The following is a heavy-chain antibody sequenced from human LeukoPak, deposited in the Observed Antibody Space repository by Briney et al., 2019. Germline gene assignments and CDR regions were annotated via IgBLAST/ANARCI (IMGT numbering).Heavy chain of an antibody. V-gene: IGHV4-59*08. J-gene: IGHJ4*02. Sequence: SETLSLTCNVSGVSTSSSYWSWIRQPPGKGLEWIGYIFHTGDSNHNPSLKRRVSISLDTSRDQITLRLTSVTAADTAVYYCARHRFASPLDSWGQGTLVTVSS. CDR3: ARHRFASPLDS. CDR1: GVSTSSSY. D-gene: IGHD2-21*01. CDR2: IFHTGDS.